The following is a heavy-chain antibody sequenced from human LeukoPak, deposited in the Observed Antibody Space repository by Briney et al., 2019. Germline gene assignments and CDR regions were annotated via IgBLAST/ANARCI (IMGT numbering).Heavy chain of an antibody. J-gene: IGHJ3*02. D-gene: IGHD2-15*01. CDR1: GGSISSYY. CDR2: IYYSGST. Sequence: SETLPLTCTVSGGSISSYYWSWIRQPPGKGLEWIGYIYYSGSTNCNPSLKSRVTISVDTSKNQFSLKLSSVTAADTAVYYCAREYCSGGSCWGGAFDIWGQGTMVTVSS. CDR3: AREYCSGGSCWGGAFDI. V-gene: IGHV4-59*01.